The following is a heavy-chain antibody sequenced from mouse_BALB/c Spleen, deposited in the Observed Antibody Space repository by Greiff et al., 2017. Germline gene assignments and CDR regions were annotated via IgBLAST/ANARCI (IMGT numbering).Heavy chain of an antibody. D-gene: IGHD3-1*01. CDR2: IYPSDSYT. J-gene: IGHJ2*01. CDR1: GYTFTSYW. Sequence: VQLQQPGAELVRPGASVKLSCKASGYTFTSYWINWVKQRPGQGLEWIGNIYPSDSYTNYNQKFKDKATLTVDKSSSTAYMQLSGPTSEDSAVYYCTRDSSSGYRDYWGQGTTLTVSS. CDR3: TRDSSSGYRDY. V-gene: IGHV1-69*02.